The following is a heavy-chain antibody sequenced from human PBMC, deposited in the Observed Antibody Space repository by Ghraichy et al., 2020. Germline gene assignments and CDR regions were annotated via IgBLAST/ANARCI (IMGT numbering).Heavy chain of an antibody. D-gene: IGHD6-6*01. CDR3: AREQTSTYSSSHPDY. CDR2: IKQDGSEK. J-gene: IGHJ4*02. Sequence: GGSLRLSCAASGFTFSSYWMSWVRQAPGKGLEWVANIKQDGSEKYYVDSVKGRFTISRDNAKNSLYLQMNSLRAEDTAVYYCAREQTSTYSSSHPDYWGQGTLVTVSS. V-gene: IGHV3-7*01. CDR1: GFTFSSYW.